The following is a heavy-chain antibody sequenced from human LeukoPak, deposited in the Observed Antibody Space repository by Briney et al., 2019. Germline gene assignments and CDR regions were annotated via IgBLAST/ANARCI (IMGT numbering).Heavy chain of an antibody. CDR3: AREFGELFSFDY. CDR1: GFTFSSYA. V-gene: IGHV3-30*04. Sequence: GGSLRLSCAASGFTFSSYAMHWVRQAPAKGLEWVAVISYDGSNKYYADSVKGRFTISRDNSKNMLYLQMNSLRAEDTAVYYCAREFGELFSFDYWGQGTLVTVSS. D-gene: IGHD3-10*01. CDR2: ISYDGSNK. J-gene: IGHJ4*02.